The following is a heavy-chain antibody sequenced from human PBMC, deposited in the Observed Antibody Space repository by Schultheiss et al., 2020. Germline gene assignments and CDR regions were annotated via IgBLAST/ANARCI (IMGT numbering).Heavy chain of an antibody. D-gene: IGHD3-10*01. CDR2: IYHSGST. CDR1: GYSISSGYY. Sequence: SETLSLTCAVSGYSISSGYYWGWIRQPPGKGLEWIGSIYHSGSTYYNPSLKSRVTISVDTSKNQFSLKLSSVTAADTAVYYCARAGLGMYYYYGLDVWGQGTTVNVSS. V-gene: IGHV4-38-2*01. CDR3: ARAGLGMYYYYGLDV. J-gene: IGHJ6*02.